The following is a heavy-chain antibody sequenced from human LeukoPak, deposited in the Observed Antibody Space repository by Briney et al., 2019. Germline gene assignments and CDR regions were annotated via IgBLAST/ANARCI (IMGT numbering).Heavy chain of an antibody. CDR3: TSSRGYYYDK. V-gene: IGHV3-73*01. CDR1: GFTFSGSA. Sequence: GGSLRLSCAASGFTFSGSAMHWVRQASGKGLEWVGRIRSKANSYATAYAASVKGRFTISRDDSKNTAYLQMNSLKTEDTAVYYCTSSRGYYYDKWGQGTLVTVSS. D-gene: IGHD6-13*01. CDR2: IRSKANSYAT. J-gene: IGHJ4*02.